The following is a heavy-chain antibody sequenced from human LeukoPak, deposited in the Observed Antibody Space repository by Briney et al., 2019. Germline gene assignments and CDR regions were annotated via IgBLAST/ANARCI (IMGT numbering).Heavy chain of an antibody. V-gene: IGHV3-53*05. D-gene: IGHD3-10*01. J-gene: IGHJ4*02. CDR3: ARDGSGSPILYYFDY. CDR2: IYSGGST. Sequence: PGGSLRLSCAASGFTVSSNYMSWVRQAPGKGLEWVSVIYSGGSTYYADSVKGRFTISRDNSKNTLYLQMNSLRAEDTAVYYCARDGSGSPILYYFDYWGQGTLVTVSS. CDR1: GFTVSSNY.